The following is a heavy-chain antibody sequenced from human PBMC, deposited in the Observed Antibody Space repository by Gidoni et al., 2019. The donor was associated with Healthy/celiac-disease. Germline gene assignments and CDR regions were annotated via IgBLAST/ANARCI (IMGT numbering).Heavy chain of an antibody. V-gene: IGHV4-30-4*01. Sequence: QVQLQESGPGLVKPSQTLSLTCTVSGGSISSGDYYWSWIRQPPGKGLEWIGYIYYSGSTYYTPSLKSRVTISVDTSKNQFSLKLSSVTAADTAVYYCARGTRGYSYGLVYFDYWGQGTLVTVSS. CDR3: ARGTRGYSYGLVYFDY. CDR1: GGSISSGDYY. D-gene: IGHD5-18*01. CDR2: IYYSGST. J-gene: IGHJ4*02.